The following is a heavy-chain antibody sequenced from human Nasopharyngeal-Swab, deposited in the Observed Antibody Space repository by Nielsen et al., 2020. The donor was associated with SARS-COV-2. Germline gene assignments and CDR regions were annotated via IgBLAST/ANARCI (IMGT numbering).Heavy chain of an antibody. D-gene: IGHD4-23*01. CDR2: LTSDGAST. CDR3: ARDRRDYGGNRNYFDY. CDR1: GFTFSSYV. V-gene: IGHV3-23*01. J-gene: IGHJ4*02. Sequence: GESLKISCAASGFTFSSYVMSWVRQAPGKGLEWVSGLTSDGASTDYADSVKGRFTISRDTSKNTLYLQMNSLRAEDTAVYYCARDRRDYGGNRNYFDYWGQGTLVTVSS.